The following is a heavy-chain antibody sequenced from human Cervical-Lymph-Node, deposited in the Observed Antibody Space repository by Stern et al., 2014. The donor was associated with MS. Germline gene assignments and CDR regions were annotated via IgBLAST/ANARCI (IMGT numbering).Heavy chain of an antibody. CDR1: GFTFSSYG. V-gene: IGHV3-30*18. J-gene: IGHJ6*02. CDR3: AKSSSPSHYYYYGMDV. CDR2: ISYYGSNK. D-gene: IGHD6-6*01. Sequence: VQLVDSGGGVVQPGRSLRLSCAASGFTFSSYGMHWVRQAPGKGLEWVAVISYYGSNKYYADSVKGRFTISRDNSKNTLYLQMNSLRAEDTAVYYCAKSSSPSHYYYYGMDVWGQGTTVTVSS.